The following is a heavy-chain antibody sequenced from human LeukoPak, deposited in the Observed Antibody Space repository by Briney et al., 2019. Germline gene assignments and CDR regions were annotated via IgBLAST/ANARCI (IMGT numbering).Heavy chain of an antibody. J-gene: IGHJ5*02. CDR3: AAEGGASWYNWFDP. V-gene: IGHV3-23*01. CDR2: ISGGGDST. D-gene: IGHD6-13*01. CDR1: GFTFSNYA. Sequence: GGSLRLSCAASGFTFSNYAMSWVRQAPGKGLEWVSSISGGGDSTYYADSVKGRFTISRDNPKNTLYLQMNSLRAEDTALYYCAAEGGASWYNWFDPWGQGTLVAVSS.